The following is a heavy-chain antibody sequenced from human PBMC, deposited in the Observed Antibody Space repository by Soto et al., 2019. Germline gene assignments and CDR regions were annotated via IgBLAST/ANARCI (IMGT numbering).Heavy chain of an antibody. CDR1: GGSFSGYY. CDR3: AGGLRGTVVVTAAIDPCALYYYYMGL. J-gene: IGHJ6*03. D-gene: IGHD2-2*01. Sequence: QVQLQQWGAGLLKPSETLSLTCAVYGGSFSGYYWSWIRQPPGKGLEWIGEINHCGSTKYNPSLKSRGPLSGDTAKNQFSLEPGSVAGADTAVYYCAGGLRGTVVVTAAIDPCALYYYYMGLWGKGTTVTVS. CDR2: INHCGST. V-gene: IGHV4-34*01.